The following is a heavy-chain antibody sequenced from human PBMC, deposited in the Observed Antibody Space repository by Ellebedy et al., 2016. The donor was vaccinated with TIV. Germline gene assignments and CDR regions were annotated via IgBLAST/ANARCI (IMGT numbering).Heavy chain of an antibody. CDR3: TTSDHPIEDIADRVRRGSGFDY. V-gene: IGHV3-30*04. D-gene: IGHD6-6*01. CDR2: ISNDGRNK. CDR1: GFSFRTHA. Sequence: GGSLRLSCAASGFSFRTHAMHWVRRAPGKGLEWVAAISNDGRNKFYADSLKGRFTISRDNFYNTLYLQMNSLGREDTATYYCTTSDHPIEDIADRVRRGSGFDYWGQGTLVTVSS. J-gene: IGHJ4*02.